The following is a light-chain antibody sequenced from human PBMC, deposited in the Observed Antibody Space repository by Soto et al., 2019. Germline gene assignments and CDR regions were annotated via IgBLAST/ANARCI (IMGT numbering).Light chain of an antibody. Sequence: IQLTQSPSSLSASVGDRVTITCRASQDISTYLAWYQQKPGKAPMLLISAASTLQSGVPSRFSGSGSGTDFTLTISSLQPEDFATYYCQKYNSAPLTFGGGTKVDIK. V-gene: IGKV1-9*01. J-gene: IGKJ4*01. CDR1: QDISTY. CDR2: AAS. CDR3: QKYNSAPLT.